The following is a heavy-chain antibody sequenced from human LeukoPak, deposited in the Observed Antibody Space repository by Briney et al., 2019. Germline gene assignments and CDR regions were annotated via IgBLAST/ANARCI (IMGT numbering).Heavy chain of an antibody. J-gene: IGHJ4*02. D-gene: IGHD6-6*01. CDR3: ARAQYSSSSIDY. CDR1: GYTFTGYY. V-gene: IGHV1-2*02. Sequence: ASVKVSCKASGYTFTGYYMHWVRQAPGQGLEWMGWINPNSGGTNYAQKFQGRVTMTRDTYISTAYMELSRLRSDDTAVYYCARAQYSSSSIDYWGQGTLVTVSS. CDR2: INPNSGGT.